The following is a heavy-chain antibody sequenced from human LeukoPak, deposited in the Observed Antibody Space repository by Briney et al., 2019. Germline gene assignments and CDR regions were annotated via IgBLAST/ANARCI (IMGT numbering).Heavy chain of an antibody. Sequence: PGGTLRLSCAASGFTFSSYGMSWVRQAPGKGLEWVSAISGSGGSTYYADSVKGRFTISRDNSKNTLYLQMNSLRAEDTAVYYCARGWELLRYIDYWGQGTLVTVSS. J-gene: IGHJ4*02. V-gene: IGHV3-23*01. CDR1: GFTFSSYG. CDR3: ARGWELLRYIDY. D-gene: IGHD1-26*01. CDR2: ISGSGGST.